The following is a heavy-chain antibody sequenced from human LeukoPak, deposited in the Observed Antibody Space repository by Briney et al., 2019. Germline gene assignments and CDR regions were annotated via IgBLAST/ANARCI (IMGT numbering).Heavy chain of an antibody. CDR2: IWPEDSDT. V-gene: IGHV5-51*01. J-gene: IGHJ4*02. CDR1: GYTFTNYW. D-gene: IGHD2-2*01. Sequence: GESLKISCKGSGYTFTNYWVAWVRQMPGKGLEWVGSIWPEDSDTRYSPSFRGQVTFSADNSISTAFLQWSSLKASDTAIYFCARLADTTCWGQGTLVTVSS. CDR3: ARLADTTC.